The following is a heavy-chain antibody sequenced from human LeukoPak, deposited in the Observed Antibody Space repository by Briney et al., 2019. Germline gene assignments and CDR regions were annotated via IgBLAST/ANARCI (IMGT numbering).Heavy chain of an antibody. CDR1: GGSISSGDYY. CDR2: IYYSGST. CDR3: ARVPNLNSNYIDY. Sequence: SQTLSLTCTVSGGSISSGDYYWSWIRQPPGKGLEWIGYIYYSGSTYYNPSLKSRVTISVDTSKNQFSLKLSSVTAADTAVYYCARVPNLNSNYIDYWGQGTQVTVSS. V-gene: IGHV4-30-4*08. D-gene: IGHD4-11*01. J-gene: IGHJ4*02.